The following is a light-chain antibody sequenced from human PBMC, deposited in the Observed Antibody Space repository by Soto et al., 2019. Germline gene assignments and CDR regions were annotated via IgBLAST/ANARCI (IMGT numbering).Light chain of an antibody. CDR2: STN. Sequence: QSVLTQPPSVSGTPGPRVTISCSGSSSDVGTNTVNWYQQVTGTAPKLLIYSTNQRPSGVPDRFSGSKSDTSGSLAISGLQSEDEADYYCAAWDDGLNGYVFGTGTKVTVL. J-gene: IGLJ1*01. V-gene: IGLV1-44*01. CDR3: AAWDDGLNGYV. CDR1: SSDVGTNT.